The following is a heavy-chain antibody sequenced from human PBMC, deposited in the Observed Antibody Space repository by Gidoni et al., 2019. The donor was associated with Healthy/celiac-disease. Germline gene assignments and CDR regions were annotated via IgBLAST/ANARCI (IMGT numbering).Heavy chain of an antibody. Sequence: QVQLVESGGGVVQPGRSLRLSCAASGFPFSSYAMHWVRQAPGKGLEWVAVISDDGSNKYYADSVKGRFTISRDNSKNTLYLQMNSLRAEDTAVYYCARVARYYDFWSGYHYWYFDLWGRGTLVTVSS. J-gene: IGHJ2*01. D-gene: IGHD3-3*01. CDR1: GFPFSSYA. V-gene: IGHV3-30-3*01. CDR3: ARVARYYDFWSGYHYWYFDL. CDR2: ISDDGSNK.